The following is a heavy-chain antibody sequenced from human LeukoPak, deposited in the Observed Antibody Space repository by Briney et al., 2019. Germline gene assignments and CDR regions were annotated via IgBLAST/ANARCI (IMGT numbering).Heavy chain of an antibody. CDR3: ARDLAASDAFDI. D-gene: IGHD2-15*01. CDR2: INPNSGGT. J-gene: IGHJ3*02. CDR1: GYTFTGYY. Sequence: ASVKVSCKASGYTFTGYYMHWVRQAPGQGLEWTGWINPNSGGTNYAQKFQGRVTMTRDTSISTAYMELGSLRSEDTAVYYCARDLAASDAFDIWGQGTMVTVSS. V-gene: IGHV1-2*02.